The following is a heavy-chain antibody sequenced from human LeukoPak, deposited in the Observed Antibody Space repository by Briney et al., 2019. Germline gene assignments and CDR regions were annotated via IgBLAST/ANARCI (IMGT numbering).Heavy chain of an antibody. J-gene: IGHJ4*02. CDR1: GGSFSGYY. V-gene: IGHV4-34*01. CDR3: ARGGLANYFDY. Sequence: SETLSLTCVVYGGSFSGYYWSWIRQPPGEGLEWIGEINHSGTTNYNPSLKSRVTISVDTSKNQFSLKLTSVTAADTAVYYCARGGLANYFDYWGQGTLVPVSS. D-gene: IGHD3/OR15-3a*01. CDR2: INHSGTT.